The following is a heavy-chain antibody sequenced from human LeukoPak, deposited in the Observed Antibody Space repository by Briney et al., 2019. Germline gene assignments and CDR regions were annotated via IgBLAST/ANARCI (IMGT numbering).Heavy chain of an antibody. J-gene: IGHJ4*01. CDR3: ASSTVTPFDY. V-gene: IGHV1-2*02. Sequence: ASVKVSRKASGYTFTDYYIHWVRQAPGQGLEWMGWIKPNSGGTKYAQKFQGRVTMTRDTSISTAYMELNSLRSDDTAVYYCASSTVTPFDYWGQGTLVTVSS. D-gene: IGHD4-17*01. CDR2: IKPNSGGT. CDR1: GYTFTDYY.